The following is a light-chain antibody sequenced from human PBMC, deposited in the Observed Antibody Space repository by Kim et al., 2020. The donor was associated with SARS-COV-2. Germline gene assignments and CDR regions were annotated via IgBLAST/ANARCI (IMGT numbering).Light chain of an antibody. J-gene: IGLJ1*01. CDR3: SSYAGTNSVYV. V-gene: IGLV2-8*01. Sequence: QSALTQPPSASGSPGQTVTISCTGTSSDVGGYNFVSWHQQHPGKAPKLIIYDVNKRPSGVPNRFSGSKSGNTASLTVSGLQAEDEADYYCSSYAGTNSVYVFGTVTKVTVL. CDR2: DVN. CDR1: SSDVGGYNF.